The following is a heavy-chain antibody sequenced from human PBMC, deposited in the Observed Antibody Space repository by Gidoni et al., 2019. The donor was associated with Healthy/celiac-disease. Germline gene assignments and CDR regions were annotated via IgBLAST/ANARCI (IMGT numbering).Heavy chain of an antibody. CDR3: AKEGGPTNHLPHDRYYYYGMDV. CDR1: ASTFSRFG. J-gene: IGHJ6*02. V-gene: IGHV3-30*18. D-gene: IGHD1-1*01. Sequence: QVQLVESGGGVVQPGMSLRLSCAASASTFSRFGIPLVRQAPGKGPGCVAVMSYDGSNKYYADSVKGRFTISRDNSKNTLYLQMNSLRAEDTAVYYCAKEGGPTNHLPHDRYYYYGMDVWGQGTTVTVSS. CDR2: MSYDGSNK.